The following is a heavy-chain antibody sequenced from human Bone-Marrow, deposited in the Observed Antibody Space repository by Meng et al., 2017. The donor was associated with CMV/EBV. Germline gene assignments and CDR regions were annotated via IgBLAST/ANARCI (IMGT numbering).Heavy chain of an antibody. CDR2: INHSGSA. Sequence: ESLKISCAASGFIFSDHYVDWVRQPPGKGLEWIGEINHSGSANYNPSLKSRVTISVDTSKNQFSLKVSSVTAADTAVYYCARSLEWLYYYYYGMDVWGQGTTVTVSS. CDR1: GFIFSDHY. V-gene: IGHV4-34*01. J-gene: IGHJ6*02. D-gene: IGHD3-3*01. CDR3: ARSLEWLYYYYYGMDV.